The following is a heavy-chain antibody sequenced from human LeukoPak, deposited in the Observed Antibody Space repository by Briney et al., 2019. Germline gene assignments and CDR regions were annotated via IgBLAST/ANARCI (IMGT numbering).Heavy chain of an antibody. CDR2: INGDGSST. V-gene: IGHV3-74*01. CDR1: GFTFNNYW. Sequence: GGSLRLSCAASGFTFNNYWMHWVRQAPGKGLVWVSRINGDGSSTNYADSVKGRFTISRDNAKNSLYLQMNSLRAEDTAVYYCARDQGMSALPGAFDIWGQGTMVTVSS. J-gene: IGHJ3*02. CDR3: ARDQGMSALPGAFDI. D-gene: IGHD1-14*01.